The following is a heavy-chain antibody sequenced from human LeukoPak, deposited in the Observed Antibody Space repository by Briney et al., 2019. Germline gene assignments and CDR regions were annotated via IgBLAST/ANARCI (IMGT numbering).Heavy chain of an antibody. V-gene: IGHV4-59*01. CDR3: ARRYCSGASCYSASDY. J-gene: IGHJ4*02. CDR2: IYYRGST. D-gene: IGHD2-15*01. Sequence: SETLSLTCTVSGGSLTSYYWSWIREPPGQGLAWIWYIYYRGSTNYNPSLKSRVTILVDTSKNQFSLKLSSVTAADTAVYYCARRYCSGASCYSASDYWGQGTLVTVSS. CDR1: GGSLTSYY.